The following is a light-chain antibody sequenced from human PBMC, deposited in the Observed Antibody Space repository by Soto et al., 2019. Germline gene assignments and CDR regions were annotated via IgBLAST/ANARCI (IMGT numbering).Light chain of an antibody. J-gene: IGKJ1*01. CDR2: KAS. Sequence: DIQMTQSSSTLSGSFGDRVTITCRASQTISSWLAWYQQKPGKAPKVLIYKASTLESGVPSRFSGSGSGTEFTLTISSLKPDDAATYYCQQYNTYWTFGQGTKVDIK. V-gene: IGKV1-5*03. CDR1: QTISSW. CDR3: QQYNTYWT.